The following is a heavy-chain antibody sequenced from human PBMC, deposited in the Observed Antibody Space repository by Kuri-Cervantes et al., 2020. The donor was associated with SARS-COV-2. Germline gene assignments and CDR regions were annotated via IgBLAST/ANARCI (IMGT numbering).Heavy chain of an antibody. CDR1: GFTFSSYG. Sequence: GGSLRLSCAASGFTFSSYGMHWVRQAPGKGLEWVAFIRYDGSNKYYADSVKGRFTIPRDNSKNTLYLQMNSLRAEDTAVYYCARNNYGGSGSGNWFDPWGQGTLVTVSS. CDR3: ARNNYGGSGSGNWFDP. CDR2: IRYDGSNK. D-gene: IGHD3-10*01. J-gene: IGHJ5*02. V-gene: IGHV3-30*02.